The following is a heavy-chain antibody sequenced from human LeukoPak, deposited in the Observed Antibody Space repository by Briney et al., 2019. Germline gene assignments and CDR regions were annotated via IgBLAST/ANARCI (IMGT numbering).Heavy chain of an antibody. CDR1: GGSISSYY. CDR3: ARQSISGSSLSYFDY. Sequence: SETLSLTCTVSGGSISSYYWSWIRQPPGKGLEWIGNIYDSGSTNYNPSLKSRVTISVDTSKSQCSLKLSSVTAADTAVYYCARQSISGSSLSYFDYWGQGTLVNVSS. J-gene: IGHJ4*02. V-gene: IGHV4-59*01. D-gene: IGHD3-22*01. CDR2: IYDSGST.